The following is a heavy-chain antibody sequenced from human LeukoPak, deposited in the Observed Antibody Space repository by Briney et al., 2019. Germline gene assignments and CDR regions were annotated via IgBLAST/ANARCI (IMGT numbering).Heavy chain of an antibody. J-gene: IGHJ4*02. CDR2: ISPSGANT. D-gene: IGHD1-26*01. V-gene: IGHV1-46*01. CDR3: ARNGEGGSYPSTY. Sequence: GASVKVSCKASGYTFTRYYMHWVRQAPGQGLEWMGIISPSGANTAYAQKFQGSVTMTSDTSTSTVYMELSSLRSEDTAVYYCARNGEGGSYPSTYWGQGTLVIVSS. CDR1: GYTFTRYY.